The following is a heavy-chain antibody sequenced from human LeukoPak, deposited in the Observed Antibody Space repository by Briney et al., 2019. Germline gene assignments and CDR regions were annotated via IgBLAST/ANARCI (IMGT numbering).Heavy chain of an antibody. CDR3: TRRDTQYSSGWYSHSLF. CDR2: IRSKAYGGTT. Sequence: GGSLRLSCTASGFTFGDYAMSWVRQAPGKGLEWVGFIRSKAYGGTTEYAASVKGRFTISRDDSKSIAYLQMNSLKTEDTAVYYCTRRDTQYSSGWYSHSLFWGQGTLVTVSS. V-gene: IGHV3-49*04. D-gene: IGHD6-19*01. J-gene: IGHJ4*02. CDR1: GFTFGDYA.